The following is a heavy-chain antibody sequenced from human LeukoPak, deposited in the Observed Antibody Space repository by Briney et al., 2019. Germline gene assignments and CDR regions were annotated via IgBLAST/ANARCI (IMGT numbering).Heavy chain of an antibody. CDR2: ISAYNGNT. Sequence: VASVKVSCKASGGTFSSYAISWVRQAPGQGLEWMGWISAYNGNTNYAQKLQGRATMTTDTSTSTAYMELRSLRSDDTAVYYCARVGGLGGDYWGQGTLVTVSS. J-gene: IGHJ4*02. CDR1: GGTFSSYA. D-gene: IGHD3-16*01. V-gene: IGHV1-18*01. CDR3: ARVGGLGGDY.